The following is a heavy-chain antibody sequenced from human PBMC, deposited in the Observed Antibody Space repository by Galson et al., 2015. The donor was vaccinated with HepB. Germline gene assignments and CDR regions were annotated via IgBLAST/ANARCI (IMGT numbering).Heavy chain of an antibody. CDR3: ARAAEAAAGIDVVYYFDY. CDR1: GGSISSYY. V-gene: IGHV4-59*01. D-gene: IGHD6-13*01. Sequence: SETLSLTCTVSGGSISSYYWSWIRQPPGKGLEWIGYIYYSGSTNYNPSLKSRVTISVDTSKNQFSLKLSSVTAADTAVYYCARAAEAAAGIDVVYYFDYWGQGTLITVSS. CDR2: IYYSGST. J-gene: IGHJ4*02.